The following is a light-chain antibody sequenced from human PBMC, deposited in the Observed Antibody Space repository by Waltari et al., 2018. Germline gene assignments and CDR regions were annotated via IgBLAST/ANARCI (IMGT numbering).Light chain of an antibody. J-gene: IGKJ1*01. CDR1: QSVSSD. V-gene: IGKV3-11*01. Sequence: EIVLTQSPATLSLSPGERATISCRASQSVSSDLAWYQQKPGQGPRLLIYDASNRATGIPARFSGSGSETDFTLTISSLEPEDFAVYYCQQRSSWPWTFGQGTKVDVK. CDR2: DAS. CDR3: QQRSSWPWT.